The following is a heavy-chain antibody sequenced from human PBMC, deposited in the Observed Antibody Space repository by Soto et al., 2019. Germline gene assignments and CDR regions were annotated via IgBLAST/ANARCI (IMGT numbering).Heavy chain of an antibody. V-gene: IGHV3-21*01. CDR1: GFTFSSYS. D-gene: IGHD6-19*01. Sequence: GGSLRLSCAASGFTFSSYSMNWVRQAPGKGLGWVSSISSSSSYIYYADSVKGRFTISRDNAKNSLYLQMNSLRAEDTAVYYCARDLRIAVAGPMDVWGQGTTVTVSS. CDR2: ISSSSSYI. CDR3: ARDLRIAVAGPMDV. J-gene: IGHJ6*02.